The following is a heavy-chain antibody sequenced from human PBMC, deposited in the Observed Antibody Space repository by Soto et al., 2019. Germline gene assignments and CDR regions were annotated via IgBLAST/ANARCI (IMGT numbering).Heavy chain of an antibody. CDR3: ARELAYYDILTGYYSRYYYGMDV. J-gene: IGHJ6*02. CDR2: INPSAGST. D-gene: IGHD3-9*01. V-gene: IGHV1-46*01. Sequence: QGLECRGIINPSAGSTSYAQKFQGRVTMTRDTSASTVYMELSSLRSEDTAVYYCARELAYYDILTGYYSRYYYGMDVWGQGTTVTVSS.